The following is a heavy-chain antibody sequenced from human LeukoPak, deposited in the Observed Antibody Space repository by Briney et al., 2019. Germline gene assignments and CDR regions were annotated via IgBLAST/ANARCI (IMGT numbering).Heavy chain of an antibody. D-gene: IGHD3-3*01. J-gene: IGHJ4*02. CDR3: ARAKSPRITIFDY. CDR2: MNPNSGNT. V-gene: IGHV1-8*01. Sequence: ASVKVSCKASGYTFTSYDINWVRQATGQGLEWMGWMNPNSGNTGYAQKFQGRVTITRDTSASTAYMELSSLRSEDTAVYYCARAKSPRITIFDYWGQGTLVTVSS. CDR1: GYTFTSYD.